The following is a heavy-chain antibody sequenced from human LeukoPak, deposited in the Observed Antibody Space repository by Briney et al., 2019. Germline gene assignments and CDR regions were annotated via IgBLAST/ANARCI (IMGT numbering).Heavy chain of an antibody. V-gene: IGHV1-69*02. Sequence: AASVKVSCKASGGTFSSYTISWVRQAPGQGLEWMGRIIPILGIANYAQKLQGRVTITADKSTSTAYMELSSLRSEDTAVYYCASNSGSYWSGSDYWGQGTLVTVSS. CDR3: ASNSGSYWSGSDY. CDR1: GGTFSSYT. D-gene: IGHD1-26*01. CDR2: IIPILGIA. J-gene: IGHJ4*02.